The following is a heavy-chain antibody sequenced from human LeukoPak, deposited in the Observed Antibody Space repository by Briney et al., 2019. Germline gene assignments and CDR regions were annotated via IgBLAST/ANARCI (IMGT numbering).Heavy chain of an antibody. V-gene: IGHV3-48*04. CDR1: GFTFSSYS. CDR3: ARDRRAPFYYYYYMDV. CDR2: ISSSSSTI. J-gene: IGHJ6*03. Sequence: GGSLRLSCAASGFTFSSYSMNWVRQAPGKGLEWVSYISSSSSTIYYADSVKGRFTISRDNAKNSLYLQMNSLRAEDTAEYYCARDRRAPFYYYYYMDVWGKGTTVTVSS.